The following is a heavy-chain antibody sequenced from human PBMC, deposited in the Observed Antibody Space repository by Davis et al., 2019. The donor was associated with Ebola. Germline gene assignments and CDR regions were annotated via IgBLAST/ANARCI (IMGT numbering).Heavy chain of an antibody. CDR3: ARETGLRSYGMDV. J-gene: IGHJ6*02. CDR2: LNPNSGNT. CDR1: GYTFTNYD. D-gene: IGHD7-27*01. V-gene: IGHV1-8*01. Sequence: ASVKVSCKTSGYTFTNYDINWVRQATGQGLEWMGWLNPNSGNTDSTHKFQGRLTMTKNISIGTAYMELSTLRSEDTAVYYCARETGLRSYGMDVWGQGTTVTVSS.